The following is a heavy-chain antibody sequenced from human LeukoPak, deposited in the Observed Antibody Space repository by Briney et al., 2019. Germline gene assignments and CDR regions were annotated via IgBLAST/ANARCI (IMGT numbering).Heavy chain of an antibody. D-gene: IGHD2-2*01. CDR3: ARTAHIVVVRGLLYNWFDP. CDR2: ISAYNGNT. CDR1: GYTFTSYG. V-gene: IGHV1-18*01. Sequence: ASVKVSCKASGYTFTSYGISWVRQAPGQGLEWMGWISAYNGNTNYAQKLQGRVTMATDTSTSTAYMELRSLRSDDTAVYYCARTAHIVVVRGLLYNWFDPWGQGTLVTVSS. J-gene: IGHJ5*02.